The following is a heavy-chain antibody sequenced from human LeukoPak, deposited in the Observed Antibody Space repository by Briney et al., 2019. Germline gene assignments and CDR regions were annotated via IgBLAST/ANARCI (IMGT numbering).Heavy chain of an antibody. Sequence: ASVKVSCKTSGYTFTNYYMHWVRQAPGQGPEWMGITRPSSGRTSYPQKFQGRVTMTWDMSTSTFYMELSCLTSDDTAVYYCAREGPETYNFDFWGQGTLVTVSS. CDR1: GYTFTNYY. D-gene: IGHD1-14*01. CDR3: AREGPETYNFDF. J-gene: IGHJ4*02. CDR2: TRPSSGRT. V-gene: IGHV1-46*01.